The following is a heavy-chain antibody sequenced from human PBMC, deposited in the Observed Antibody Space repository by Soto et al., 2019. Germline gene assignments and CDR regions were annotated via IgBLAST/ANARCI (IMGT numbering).Heavy chain of an antibody. J-gene: IGHJ6*02. D-gene: IGHD6-13*01. CDR3: ARLAAAAVIRYGMDV. CDR1: GYSFTSYW. V-gene: IGHV5-10-1*01. Sequence: LKISCKGSGYSFTSYWISWVRQMPGKGLEWMGRIDPSDSYTNYSPSFQGHVTISADKSISTAYLQWSSLKASDTAMYYCARLAAAAVIRYGMDVWRQGTTVTVSS. CDR2: IDPSDSYT.